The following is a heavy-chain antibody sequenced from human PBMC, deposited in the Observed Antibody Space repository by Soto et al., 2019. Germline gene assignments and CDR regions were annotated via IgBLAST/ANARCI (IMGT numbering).Heavy chain of an antibody. Sequence: EVQLLESGGGLVQPGGSLRLSCAASGFTFTSFAITWVRQAPGKGLEWVSTISGSGGSTCYADSVKGRFTISRDNSKNTLYLQMDSLRAEDTAVYYCAKAFLRLGGTPLGAFDIWGHGTMLTVSS. V-gene: IGHV3-23*01. CDR2: ISGSGGST. J-gene: IGHJ3*02. D-gene: IGHD1-7*01. CDR1: GFTFTSFA. CDR3: AKAFLRLGGTPLGAFDI.